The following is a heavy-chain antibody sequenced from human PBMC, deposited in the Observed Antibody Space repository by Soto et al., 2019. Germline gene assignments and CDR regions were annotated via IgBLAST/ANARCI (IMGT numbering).Heavy chain of an antibody. Sequence: SETLSLTCTVSGGSISSYYWSWIRQPPGKGLEWIGYIYYSGSTYYNPSLKSRVTISVDTSKNQFSLKLSFVTAADTVVFYCATLWFGEILPYNWFDPWGQGTLVTVSS. CDR3: ATLWFGEILPYNWFDP. CDR2: IYYSGST. CDR1: GGSISSYY. D-gene: IGHD3-10*01. J-gene: IGHJ5*02. V-gene: IGHV4-59*04.